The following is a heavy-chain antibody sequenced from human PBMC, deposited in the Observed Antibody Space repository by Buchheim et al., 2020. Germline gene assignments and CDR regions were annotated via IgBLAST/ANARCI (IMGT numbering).Heavy chain of an antibody. CDR1: GGSFSGYY. CDR2: LNHSGST. Sequence: QVQLQQWGAGLLKPSETLSLTCAVYGGSFSGYYWSWIRQPPGKGLEWIGELNHSGSTNYNPSLKTRVTISVDTSKNQFSLKLSSVTAADTAVYYCARGGLGYCSGGSCYKHFQHWGQGTL. D-gene: IGHD2-15*01. CDR3: ARGGLGYCSGGSCYKHFQH. J-gene: IGHJ1*01. V-gene: IGHV4-34*01.